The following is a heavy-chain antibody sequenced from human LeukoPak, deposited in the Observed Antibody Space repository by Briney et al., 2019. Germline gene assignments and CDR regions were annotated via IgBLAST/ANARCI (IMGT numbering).Heavy chain of an antibody. CDR1: GYTFTSYG. CDR3: TAMAMGYYYYGMDV. Sequence: ASVKVSCKASGYTFTSYGISRVRQAPGQGLEWMGWISAYNGNTNYAQKLQGRVTMTTDTSTSTAYMELRSLRSDDTAVYYCTAMAMGYYYYGMDVWGQGTTVTVSS. V-gene: IGHV1-18*01. CDR2: ISAYNGNT. D-gene: IGHD5-18*01. J-gene: IGHJ6*02.